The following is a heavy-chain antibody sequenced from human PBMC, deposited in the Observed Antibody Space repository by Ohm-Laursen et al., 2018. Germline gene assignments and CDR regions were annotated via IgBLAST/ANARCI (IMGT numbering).Heavy chain of an antibody. D-gene: IGHD1-1*01. V-gene: IGHV4-59*02. Sequence: TLSLTCTVSGGSVGSYFWSWIRQPPGKGLEWIGYSYHSGSTNYNPSLKNRVTMSVDTSKNQFSLKLNSVTAADTAVYYCARGRRTTGWPYFDNWGPGTLVIVSP. CDR2: SYHSGST. CDR3: ARGRRTTGWPYFDN. CDR1: GGSVGSYF. J-gene: IGHJ4*02.